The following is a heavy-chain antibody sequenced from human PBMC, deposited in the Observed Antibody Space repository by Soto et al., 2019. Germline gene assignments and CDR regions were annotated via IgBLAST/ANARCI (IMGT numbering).Heavy chain of an antibody. CDR3: AREGVPYYYGMDV. V-gene: IGHV1-2*04. CDR1: GYTFTGYY. J-gene: IGHJ6*02. D-gene: IGHD3-10*01. Sequence: ASVKVSCKASGYTFTGYYMHWVRQAPGQGLEWMGWINPNSGGTNYAQKFQGWVTMTRDTSISTAYMELSRLRSDDSAVYYCAREGVPYYYGMDVWGQGTTVTVSS. CDR2: INPNSGGT.